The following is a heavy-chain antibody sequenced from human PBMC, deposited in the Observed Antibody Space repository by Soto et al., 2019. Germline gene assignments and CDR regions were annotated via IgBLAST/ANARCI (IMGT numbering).Heavy chain of an antibody. CDR1: GYTFTSYD. J-gene: IGHJ6*02. CDR2: MNPNSGNT. CDR3: AVPGTTGVWYGMDV. D-gene: IGHD1-7*01. V-gene: IGHV1-8*01. Sequence: QVQLVQSGAEVKKPGASVKVSCKASGYTFTSYDINWVRQATGQGLEWMGWMNPNSGNTGYAQKFQGRVTMTRNTXTSTAYMELSSLRSEDTAVYYCAVPGTTGVWYGMDVWGQGTTVTVSS.